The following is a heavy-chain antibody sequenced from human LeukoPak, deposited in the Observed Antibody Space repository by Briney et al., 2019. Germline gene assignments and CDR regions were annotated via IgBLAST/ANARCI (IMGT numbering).Heavy chain of an antibody. CDR1: GYTFTSYG. Sequence: ASVKVSCKASGYTFTSYGISWVRQAPGQGLEWMGWISAYNGNTNYAQKLQGRVTMTTDTSTGTAYMELRSLRSDGTAVYYCARYPRDDYGDYGPQFDYWGQGTLVTVSS. V-gene: IGHV1-18*01. J-gene: IGHJ4*02. D-gene: IGHD4-17*01. CDR3: ARYPRDDYGDYGPQFDY. CDR2: ISAYNGNT.